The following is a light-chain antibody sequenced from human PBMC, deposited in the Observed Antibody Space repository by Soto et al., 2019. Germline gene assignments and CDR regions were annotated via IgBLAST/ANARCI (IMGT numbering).Light chain of an antibody. CDR3: QHYNSYPWT. CDR2: DAS. J-gene: IGKJ1*01. Sequence: DIQMTQSPSTLSASVGGGVTSTCRASQSISSWLAWYQQKPGKAPKLLIYDASSLESGVPSRFSGSGSGTIFTLTISSLQPDDFATYYCQHYNSYPWTFGQGTKVDIK. CDR1: QSISSW. V-gene: IGKV1-5*01.